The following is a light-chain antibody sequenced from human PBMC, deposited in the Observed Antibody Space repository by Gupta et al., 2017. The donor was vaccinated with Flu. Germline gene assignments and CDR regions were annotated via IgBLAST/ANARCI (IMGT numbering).Light chain of an antibody. CDR3: QQYYSDWT. J-gene: IGKJ1*01. CDR1: QSVLYSSNNKNY. Sequence: DIVITQSPDSQAVSLGERAIINCKFSQSVLYSSNNKNYLSWYQQKPGQPPKLLIYWASTRESGVPDRFSGSGSGTDFTLTISSLQAEDVAVYYCQQYYSDWTFGQGTKVEIK. V-gene: IGKV4-1*01. CDR2: WAS.